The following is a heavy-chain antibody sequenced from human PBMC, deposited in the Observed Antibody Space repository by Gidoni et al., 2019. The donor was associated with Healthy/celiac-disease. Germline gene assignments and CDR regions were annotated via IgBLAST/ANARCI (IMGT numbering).Heavy chain of an antibody. CDR1: GGSISSYY. CDR2: IYYSGST. CDR3: ARAGDRPFDY. V-gene: IGHV4-59*01. J-gene: IGHJ4*02. D-gene: IGHD2-21*01. Sequence: QVQLQESGPGLAKHSETLSLTCTVYGGSISSYYWSWFRQPPGKGLEWVGYIYYSGSTNYNPSLKSRVTISVDTSKNQFSLKLSSVTAADTAVYYCARAGDRPFDYWGQGTLVTVSS.